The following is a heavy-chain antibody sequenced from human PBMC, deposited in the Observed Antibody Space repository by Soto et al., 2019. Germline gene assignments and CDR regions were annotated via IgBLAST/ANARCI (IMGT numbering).Heavy chain of an antibody. D-gene: IGHD4-17*01. CDR3: ATLPKFDGGVGGRYFDL. Sequence: GGSLRLSGAASGFTFSVSAVHWVRQASGKGLEWIGRIRNKVNSYATVYTASVRGRFRRSRDDSKNTAYLQINSLRTDDTAVYYCATLPKFDGGVGGRYFDLWGRGSLVTVSS. CDR1: GFTFSVSA. V-gene: IGHV3-73*01. J-gene: IGHJ2*01. CDR2: IRNKVNSYAT.